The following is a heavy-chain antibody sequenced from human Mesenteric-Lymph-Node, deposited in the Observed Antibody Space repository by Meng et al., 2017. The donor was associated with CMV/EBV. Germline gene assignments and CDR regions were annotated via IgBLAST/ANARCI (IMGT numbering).Heavy chain of an antibody. CDR1: GGSISSSSYY. Sequence: YGGSISSSSYYWGWIRQPPGKGLEWIGSIYYSGSSYYNPSLKSRVTISVDTSKNQFSLKLSSVTAADTAVYYCARHFGGYYYTYFDYWGQGTLVTVSS. CDR2: IYYSGSS. CDR3: ARHFGGYYYTYFDY. J-gene: IGHJ4*02. D-gene: IGHD3-22*01. V-gene: IGHV4-39*01.